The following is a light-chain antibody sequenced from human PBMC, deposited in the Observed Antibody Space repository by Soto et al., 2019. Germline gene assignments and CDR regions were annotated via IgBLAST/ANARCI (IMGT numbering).Light chain of an antibody. J-gene: IGLJ1*01. CDR1: DSNIGSNH. CDR2: RNS. V-gene: IGLV1-47*01. Sequence: QPVLTQSPSTSGTPGQRVTISCSGSDSNIGSNHVHWYQHLPGTAPKLLIYRNSQRRSGVPDRFSGSKSGTSASLAISGLRSEDEADYYCATWDDSLNANVFGTGTKLTVL. CDR3: ATWDDSLNANV.